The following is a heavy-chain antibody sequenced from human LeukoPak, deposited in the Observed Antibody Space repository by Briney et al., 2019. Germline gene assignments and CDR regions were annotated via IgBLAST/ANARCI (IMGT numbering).Heavy chain of an antibody. D-gene: IGHD3-10*01. CDR2: IYTSGST. CDR3: ARSSYGSGSRNYYYYMDV. J-gene: IGHJ6*03. Sequence: PSETLSLTCTVSGGSISSGSYYWSWIRQPAGKGLEWIGRIYTSGSTNYNPSLKSRVTISVDTSKNQFSLKLSSVTAADTAVYYCARSSYGSGSRNYYYYMDVWGKGTTVTISS. V-gene: IGHV4-61*02. CDR1: GGSISSGSYY.